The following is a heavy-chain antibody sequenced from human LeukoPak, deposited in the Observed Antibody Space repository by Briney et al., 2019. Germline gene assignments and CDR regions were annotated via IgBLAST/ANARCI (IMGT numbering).Heavy chain of an antibody. CDR2: IYYSGST. Sequence: SETLSLTCTVSGGSISSYYWGWIRQPPGKGLEWIGYIYYSGSTNYNPSLKSRVTISVDTSKNQFSLKLSFVTAADTAVYYCARKVATTPYYFDYWGQGTLVTVSS. CDR3: ARKVATTPYYFDY. J-gene: IGHJ4*02. CDR1: GGSISSYY. D-gene: IGHD5-24*01. V-gene: IGHV4-59*01.